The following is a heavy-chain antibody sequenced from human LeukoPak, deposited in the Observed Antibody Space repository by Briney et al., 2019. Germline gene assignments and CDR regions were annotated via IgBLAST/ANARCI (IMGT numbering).Heavy chain of an antibody. CDR2: INHSGST. Sequence: PSETLSLTCAVYGGSFSGYYWSWIRQPPGKGLEWTGEINHSGSTNYNPSLKSRVTISVDTSKNQFSLKLSSVTAADTAVYYCARRVTIFGVDRAYYYMDVWGKGTTVTVSS. J-gene: IGHJ6*03. V-gene: IGHV4-34*01. CDR1: GGSFSGYY. CDR3: ARRVTIFGVDRAYYYMDV. D-gene: IGHD3-3*01.